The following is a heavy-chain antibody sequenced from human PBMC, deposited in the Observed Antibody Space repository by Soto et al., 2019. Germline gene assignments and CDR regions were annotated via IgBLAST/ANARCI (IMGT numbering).Heavy chain of an antibody. CDR3: ARDWYYTLDY. Sequence: EVQLVESGGDLVQPGGPLRLSCAASGFSFSTTWMHWVRQAPGTGLEWVSRSNSDGSTTYADSVRGRFTISRDNAENTLYLQMNSLREVDTDVSYCARDWYYTLDYWGQGTLVTVSS. J-gene: IGHJ4*02. V-gene: IGHV3-74*01. D-gene: IGHD6-13*01. CDR1: GFSFSTTW. CDR2: SNSDGST.